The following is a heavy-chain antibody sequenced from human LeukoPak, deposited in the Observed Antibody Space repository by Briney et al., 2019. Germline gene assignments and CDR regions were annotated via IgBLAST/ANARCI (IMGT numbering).Heavy chain of an antibody. D-gene: IGHD1-1*01. CDR2: INGDGDGK. CDR3: ARDSSPDSATTYYDALDM. J-gene: IGHJ3*02. V-gene: IGHV3-7*01. Sequence: GMSLRLSCAVSGGIFSNYVMHWVRQAPGRGLEWVANINGDGDGKRYADSVKDRFTISRDNARSLVFLQIHSLRDEDTALYYCARDSSPDSATTYYDALDMWGQGTMVTVSS. CDR1: GGIFSNYV.